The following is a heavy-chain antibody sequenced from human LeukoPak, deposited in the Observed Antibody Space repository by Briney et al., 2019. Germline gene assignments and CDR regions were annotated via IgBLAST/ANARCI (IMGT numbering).Heavy chain of an antibody. J-gene: IGHJ4*02. CDR2: IIPIFGTA. CDR3: AVGALSYGLEGQSD. Sequence: SVKVSCKASGSTFSSYAISWVRQAPGQGLEWMGRIIPIFGTANYAQKFQGRVTITTDESTSTAYMELSSLRSEDTAVYYCAVGALSYGLEGQSDWGQGTLVTVSS. V-gene: IGHV1-69*05. D-gene: IGHD5-18*01. CDR1: GSTFSSYA.